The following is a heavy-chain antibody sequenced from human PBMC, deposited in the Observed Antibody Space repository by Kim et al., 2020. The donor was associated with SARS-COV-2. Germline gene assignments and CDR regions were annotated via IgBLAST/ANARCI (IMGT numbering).Heavy chain of an antibody. CDR2: IYKGGST. Sequence: GGSLRLSCAVSGFTVSDNYMNWVRQAPGKGLEWVSVIYKGGSTYYADSVKGRFSISRDDSKNTMFLQMNSLRAEDTALYYCARGYTSGHPTTGYFDCWGQGTLVTVSS. V-gene: IGHV3-66*01. J-gene: IGHJ4*02. CDR1: GFTVSDNY. D-gene: IGHD6-19*01. CDR3: ARGYTSGHPTTGYFDC.